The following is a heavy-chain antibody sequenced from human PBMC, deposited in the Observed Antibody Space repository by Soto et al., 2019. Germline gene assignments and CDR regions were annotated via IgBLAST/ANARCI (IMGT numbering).Heavy chain of an antibody. CDR1: GFTFSDEN. Sequence: PERSLRLSCSASGFTFSDENMSWVRQVPGKGLEWVSGISGGGSYIFYADSVQGRFSISRDNPKNSLFLEMNSLRVEDTAVYYCARDADCHSTSCFFPPHVWGQGTTVTDS. D-gene: IGHD2-2*01. CDR3: ARDADCHSTSCFFPPHV. J-gene: IGHJ6*02. CDR2: ISGGGSYI. V-gene: IGHV3-21*06.